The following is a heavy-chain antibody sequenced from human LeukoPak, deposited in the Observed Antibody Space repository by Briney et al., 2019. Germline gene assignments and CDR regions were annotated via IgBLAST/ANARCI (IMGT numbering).Heavy chain of an antibody. V-gene: IGHV5-51*01. J-gene: IGHJ3*01. D-gene: IGHD4-17*01. Sequence: GESLKISWKGSGYSFTRYWIGWVRQMPGKGLEWMGIIYPGDSDTRYSPSFQGQVTISADKSISTAYLQWSSLKASDTAMYFCARRHHDYGDFHGFDVWGQGTMVTVSS. CDR3: ARRHHDYGDFHGFDV. CDR1: GYSFTRYW. CDR2: IYPGDSDT.